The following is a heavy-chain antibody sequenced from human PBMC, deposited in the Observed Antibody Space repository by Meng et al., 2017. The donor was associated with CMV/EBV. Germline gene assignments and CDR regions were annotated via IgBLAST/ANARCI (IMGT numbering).Heavy chain of an antibody. CDR2: INPNSGGT. J-gene: IGHJ6*02. V-gene: IGHV1-2*02. CDR3: AREGAEYSSSSEGDYYYGMDV. Sequence: ASVKVSCKASGYTFTGYYMHWVRQAPGQGLEWMGWINPNSGGTNYAQKFQGRVTMTRDTSISTAYMELSRLSSDDTAVYYCAREGAEYSSSSEGDYYYGMDVWGQGTTVTVSS. CDR1: GYTFTGYY. D-gene: IGHD6-6*01.